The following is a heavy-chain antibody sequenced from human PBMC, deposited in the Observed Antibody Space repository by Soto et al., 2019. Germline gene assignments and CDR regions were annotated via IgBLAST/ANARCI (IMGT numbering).Heavy chain of an antibody. CDR1: GGSISTYY. J-gene: IGHJ5*02. CDR3: ARLGANAYCGGDCYLDP. D-gene: IGHD2-21*02. V-gene: IGHV4-59*01. Sequence: SETLSLTCTVSGGSISTYYWSWIRQPPGKGLECIGYIYYSGSTNYNPSLKSRVTIAVDTSKNQFSLKLNSVTAADTAVYYCARLGANAYCGGDCYLDPWGQGTLVTVS. CDR2: IYYSGST.